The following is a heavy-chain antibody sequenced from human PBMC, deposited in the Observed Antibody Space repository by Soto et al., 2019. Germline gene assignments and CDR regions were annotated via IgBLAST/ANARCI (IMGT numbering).Heavy chain of an antibody. D-gene: IGHD5-18*01. CDR3: AKDRSVDTRDWFDP. CDR1: GFTFGTYA. J-gene: IGHJ5*02. Sequence: GGSLRLSCAASGFTFGTYAMNWVRQAPGKGLEWVSGITGSGGSTYYADSVKGRSTISRDNSKNTLYLQMNSLRGDDTAVYYCAKDRSVDTRDWFDPWGQGTLVTVSS. CDR2: ITGSGGST. V-gene: IGHV3-23*01.